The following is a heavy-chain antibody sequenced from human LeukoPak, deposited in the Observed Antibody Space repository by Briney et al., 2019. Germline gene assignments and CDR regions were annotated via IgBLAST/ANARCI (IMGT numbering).Heavy chain of an antibody. J-gene: IGHJ6*01. V-gene: IGHV3-23*01. CDR2: ISGSGDNT. D-gene: IGHD1-26*01. CDR3: AKMKGHPLPKYYMDV. CDR1: GFTFSGFA. Sequence: PGGSLRLSCAASGFTFSGFAMSWVRWTPGKGLEWVSGISGSGDNTLYADSVEGRFTISRDNSKNTLYLEMNSLRAEDTAIYYCAKMKGHPLPKYYMDVWGQGTTVTVSS.